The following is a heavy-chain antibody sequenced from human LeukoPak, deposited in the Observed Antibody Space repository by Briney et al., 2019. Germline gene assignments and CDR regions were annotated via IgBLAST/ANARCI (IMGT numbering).Heavy chain of an antibody. CDR1: GVSFSGYY. J-gene: IGHJ6*04. CDR2: INHNGST. CDR3: ARAPRRTGTLDV. Sequence: SETLSLTCAVFGVSFSGYYCSCIRQPPGKGLEWIGEINHNGSTIYNPSLKSRVTVAVDTSKNQLSLRLSSVTAADTAVYYCARAPRRTGTLDVWGKGTTVTVSS. V-gene: IGHV4-34*01. D-gene: IGHD1-1*01.